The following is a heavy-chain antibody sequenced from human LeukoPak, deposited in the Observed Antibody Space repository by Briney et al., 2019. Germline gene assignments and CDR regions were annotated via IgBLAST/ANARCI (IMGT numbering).Heavy chain of an antibody. D-gene: IGHD6-13*01. Sequence: PSETLSLTCTVSGGSISSGIYYWGWVRQPPGKGLGWLGSIYYSGNTYYNPSLKSRVTISVDTSKNQLSLKLNSVTVADTAVYYCARHVRQQLPPKAFDYWGQGTLVTVSS. J-gene: IGHJ4*02. CDR1: GGSISSGIYY. V-gene: IGHV4-39*01. CDR3: ARHVRQQLPPKAFDY. CDR2: IYYSGNT.